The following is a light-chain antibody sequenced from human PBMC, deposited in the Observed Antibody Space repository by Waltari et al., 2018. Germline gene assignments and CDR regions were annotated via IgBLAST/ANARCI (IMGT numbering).Light chain of an antibody. CDR2: SAS. V-gene: IGKV1-39*01. CDR3: QQSYNTSWT. CDR1: QSISGF. Sequence: EIQMTQSPSSLSASVGDTVTINCRASQSISGFLIWYQQKPGKAPTLLIYSASSLQVGVPSRFRGSGSGTDFALTISGFQPEDFATYFCQQSYNTSWTFGRGTRVEV. J-gene: IGKJ1*01.